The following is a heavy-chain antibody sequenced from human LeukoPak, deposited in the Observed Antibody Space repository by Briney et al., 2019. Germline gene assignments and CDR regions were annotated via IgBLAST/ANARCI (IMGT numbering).Heavy chain of an antibody. CDR3: AELGITMIGCV. D-gene: IGHD3-10*02. V-gene: IGHV3-48*03. CDR1: GFSFSSYE. Sequence: GGSLRLSCAASGFSFSSYEMNWVRQAPGKGLEWVSYISSSGSTIYYADSVKGRFTISRDNAKNSLYLQMNSLRAEDTAVYYCAELGITMIGCVWGKGTTGTISS. J-gene: IGHJ6*03. CDR2: ISSSGSTI.